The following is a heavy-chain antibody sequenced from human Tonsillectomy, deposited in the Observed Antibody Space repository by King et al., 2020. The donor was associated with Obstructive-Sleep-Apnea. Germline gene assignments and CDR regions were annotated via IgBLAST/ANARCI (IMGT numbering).Heavy chain of an antibody. CDR3: AGTANTYYFDY. CDR1: GFTFSDYY. Sequence: VQLVESGGGLVKPGGSLRLSCAASGFTFSDYYMSWIRQAPGKGLEWVSYISSSSSYTNYADSVKGRFTISRDNAKNSLYLQMNSLRAEDTAVYYCAGTANTYYFDYWGQGTLVTVSS. CDR2: ISSSSSYT. V-gene: IGHV3-11*06. J-gene: IGHJ4*02.